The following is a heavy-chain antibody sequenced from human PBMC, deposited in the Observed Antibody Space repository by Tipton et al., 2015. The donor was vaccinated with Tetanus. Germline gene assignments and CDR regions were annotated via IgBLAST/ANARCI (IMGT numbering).Heavy chain of an antibody. CDR1: GGSIRGGTFY. CDR3: ARHPCGFFAPFDY. V-gene: IGHV4-39*01. D-gene: IGHD2/OR15-2a*01. J-gene: IGHJ4*02. CDR2: IYESGDT. Sequence: TLSLTCTVSGGSIRGGTFYWGWIRQPPGKGLEWIGSIYESGDTYYIPSLKSRVTISVDTSKNQFSLNLSSMAAADAGGYFCARHPCGFFAPFDYWGQGTLVPVAS.